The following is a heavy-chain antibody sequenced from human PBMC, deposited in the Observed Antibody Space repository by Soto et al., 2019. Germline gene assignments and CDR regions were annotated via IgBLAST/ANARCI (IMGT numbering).Heavy chain of an antibody. CDR1: CGSISSGGYY. CDR2: IYYSGST. CDR3: ARNWLNWFDP. D-gene: IGHD5-12*01. V-gene: IGHV4-31*03. J-gene: IGHJ5*02. Sequence: SETLSLTCTVSCGSISSGGYYWSWIRQHPGKGLEWIGYIYYSGSTYYNPSLKSRVTISVDTSKNQFSLKLSSVTAADTAVYYCARNWLNWFDPWGQGTLVTV.